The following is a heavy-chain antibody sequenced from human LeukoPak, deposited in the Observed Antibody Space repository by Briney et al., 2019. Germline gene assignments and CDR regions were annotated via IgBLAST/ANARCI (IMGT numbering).Heavy chain of an antibody. J-gene: IGHJ4*02. CDR2: ISAYNGNT. Sequence: ASVKVSCKASGYTFTSYGISWVRQAPGQGLEWMGWISAYNGNTNYTQKLQGRVTMTTDTSTSTAYMELRSLRSDDTAVYYCARDKSSGSYFSADYWGQGTLVTVSS. D-gene: IGHD3-10*01. V-gene: IGHV1-18*01. CDR3: ARDKSSGSYFSADY. CDR1: GYTFTSYG.